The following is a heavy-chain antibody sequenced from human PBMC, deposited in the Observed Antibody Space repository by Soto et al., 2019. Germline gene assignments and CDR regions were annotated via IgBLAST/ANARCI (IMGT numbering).Heavy chain of an antibody. D-gene: IGHD6-13*01. Sequence: EVQLVESGGGLVQPGGSLRLSCAASGFTFSSYSMNWVRQAPGKGLEWVSYISSSSSTIYYADSVKGRFTISRDNAKNSLYLQMNSLRVEDTAVYYCARHPERIAQIGWFHPWGQGTLVTVSS. J-gene: IGHJ5*02. V-gene: IGHV3-48*01. CDR3: ARHPERIAQIGWFHP. CDR2: ISSSSSTI. CDR1: GFTFSSYS.